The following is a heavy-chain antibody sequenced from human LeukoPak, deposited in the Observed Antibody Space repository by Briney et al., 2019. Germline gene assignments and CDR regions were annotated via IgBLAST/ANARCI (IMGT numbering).Heavy chain of an antibody. CDR1: GFTFSDFG. CDR2: ISYDGREK. D-gene: IGHD6-6*01. Sequence: GRSLRLSCAASGFTFSDFGIHWVRQAPGKGLEWVALISYDGREKHYVDSVEGRFTISRDNSKNTLYLQMNSLRAEDTAIYYCAKDFKPRRANWFDPWGQGTLVTVSS. V-gene: IGHV3-30*18. J-gene: IGHJ5*02. CDR3: AKDFKPRRANWFDP.